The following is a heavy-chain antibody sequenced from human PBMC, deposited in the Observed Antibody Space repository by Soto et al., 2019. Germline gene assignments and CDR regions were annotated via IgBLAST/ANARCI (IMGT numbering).Heavy chain of an antibody. J-gene: IGHJ5*02. D-gene: IGHD2-15*01. CDR1: GFSLSTSGVG. V-gene: IGHV2-5*02. Sequence: SGPTLVNPTQTLTLTCTFSGFSLSTSGVGVGWIRQPPGKALEWLALIYWDDDKRYSPSLKSRLTITKDTSKNQVVLTMTNMDPVDTATYYCAHSDRYGSGGSCDKNWFDPWGQGTLVTVSS. CDR3: AHSDRYGSGGSCDKNWFDP. CDR2: IYWDDDK.